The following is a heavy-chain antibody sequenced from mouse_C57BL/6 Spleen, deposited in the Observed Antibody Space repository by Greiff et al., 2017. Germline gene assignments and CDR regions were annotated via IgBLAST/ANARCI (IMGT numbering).Heavy chain of an antibody. J-gene: IGHJ4*01. Sequence: QVQLQQPGAELVKPGASVTLSCKASGYTFTSYWMQWVKQRPGQGLEWIGEIDPSDSYTNYNQKFKGKATLTVDTSSSTAYMQLSSLTSEDSAVYYCARGDTTVVGYYYSMDYWCQGTSVTVSS. CDR1: GYTFTSYW. CDR3: ARGDTTVVGYYYSMDY. V-gene: IGHV1-50*01. CDR2: IDPSDSYT. D-gene: IGHD1-1*01.